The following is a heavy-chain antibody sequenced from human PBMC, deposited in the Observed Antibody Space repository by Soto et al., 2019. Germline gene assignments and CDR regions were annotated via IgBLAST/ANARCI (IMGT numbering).Heavy chain of an antibody. CDR3: ARSGIAVAGTDYYYGMDV. J-gene: IGHJ6*02. V-gene: IGHV4-34*01. CDR1: GGSFSGYY. D-gene: IGHD6-19*01. CDR2: INHSGST. Sequence: SETLSLTCAVYGGSFSGYYWSWIRQPPGKGLEWIGEINHSGSTNYNPSLKSRVTISVDTSKNHFSLKLSSVTAADTAVYYCARSGIAVAGTDYYYGMDVWGQGTTVTVSS.